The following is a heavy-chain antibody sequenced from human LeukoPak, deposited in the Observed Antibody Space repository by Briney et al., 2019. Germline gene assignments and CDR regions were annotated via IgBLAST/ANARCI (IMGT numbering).Heavy chain of an antibody. CDR1: GYTFTSYA. CDR3: ARILGRGYSGYDKERAFDI. Sequence: GASVKVSCKASGYTFTSYAMNWVRQAPGQGLEWMGWINTNTGNPTYAQGFTGRFVFSLDTSVSTAYLQISSLKAEDTAVYYCARILGRGYSGYDKERAFDIWGQGTMVTVSS. CDR2: INTNTGNP. V-gene: IGHV7-4-1*02. J-gene: IGHJ3*02. D-gene: IGHD5-12*01.